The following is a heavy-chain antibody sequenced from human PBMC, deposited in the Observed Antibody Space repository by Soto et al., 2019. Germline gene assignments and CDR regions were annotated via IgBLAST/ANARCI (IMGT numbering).Heavy chain of an antibody. CDR2: IDPSDSYT. CDR3: ARQGGTTYYYGMDV. D-gene: IGHD1-7*01. Sequence: GESLKISCKGSGYSFTSYWISWVRQMPGKGLEWMGRIDPSDSYTNYSPSFQGHVTISADKSISTAYLQWSSLKASDAAMYYCARQGGTTYYYGMDVWGQGTTVTVSS. J-gene: IGHJ6*02. CDR1: GYSFTSYW. V-gene: IGHV5-10-1*01.